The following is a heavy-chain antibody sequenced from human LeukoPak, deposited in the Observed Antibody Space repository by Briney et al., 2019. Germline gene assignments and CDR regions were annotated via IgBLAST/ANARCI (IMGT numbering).Heavy chain of an antibody. V-gene: IGHV3-21*01. Sequence: GGSLRLSCAASGFTFSSYSMNWVRQAPGKGLDWVSSISSSSSYIYYADSVKGRFTISRDNAKNSLYLQMNSLRAEDTAVYYCARDTEMATILSPIQFDYWGQGTLVTVSS. CDR3: ARDTEMATILSPIQFDY. J-gene: IGHJ4*02. D-gene: IGHD5-24*01. CDR2: ISSSSSYI. CDR1: GFTFSSYS.